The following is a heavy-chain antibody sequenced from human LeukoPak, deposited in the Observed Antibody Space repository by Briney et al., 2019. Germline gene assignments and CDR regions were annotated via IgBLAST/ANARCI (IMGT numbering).Heavy chain of an antibody. Sequence: SETLSLPCSVSYGSISRYYWSWIRQSPGKELVWIGYIYYSGSTNYNPSLKSRVTISADMSKNQVSLKQSSVTAADTALYYCARHFTYYYDSSGYPRDSFDIWGHGTMVTVSS. D-gene: IGHD3-22*01. CDR2: IYYSGST. CDR3: ARHFTYYYDSSGYPRDSFDI. V-gene: IGHV4-59*08. CDR1: YGSISRYY. J-gene: IGHJ3*02.